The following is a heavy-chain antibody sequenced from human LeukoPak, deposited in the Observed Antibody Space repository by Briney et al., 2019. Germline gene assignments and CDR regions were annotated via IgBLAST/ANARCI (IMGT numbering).Heavy chain of an antibody. V-gene: IGHV4-59*08. CDR2: IYYSGSS. Sequence: SETLSLTCTVSGGSITSYYWSWIRQPPGKGLEWIGYIYYSGSSNYNPSLKSRLTISVDASKNQFSLKLSSVTATDTAVYYCASLTTVTQGYFDSWGQGTLVTVSS. D-gene: IGHD4-17*01. J-gene: IGHJ4*02. CDR1: GGSITSYY. CDR3: ASLTTVTQGYFDS.